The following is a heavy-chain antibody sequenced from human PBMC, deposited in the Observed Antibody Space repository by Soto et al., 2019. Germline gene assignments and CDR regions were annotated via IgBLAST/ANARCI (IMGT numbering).Heavy chain of an antibody. CDR2: FDPEDGET. J-gene: IGHJ4*02. D-gene: IGHD3-3*01. Sequence: GASVKVSCKVSGYTLTELSMHWVRQAPGKGLEWMGGFDPEDGETIYAQKFQGRVTMTEDTSTDTAYMELSSLRSEDTAVYYCATTLNILFLEVPLPYYFDFWGQGTLVTVSS. V-gene: IGHV1-24*01. CDR3: ATTLNILFLEVPLPYYFDF. CDR1: GYTLTELS.